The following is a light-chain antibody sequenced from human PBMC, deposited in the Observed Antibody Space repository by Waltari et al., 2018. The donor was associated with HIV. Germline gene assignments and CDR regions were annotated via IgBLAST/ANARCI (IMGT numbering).Light chain of an antibody. Sequence: EIVLTQSPATLSLSPGERATLSCRASQSVGRYLAWYQQKPGQAPRLLIYDASNRATGVPARFSGSGSGTDFTLTINRLEPEDFAVYYCQQYGSSPTFGPGTKVDIK. CDR3: QQYGSSPT. V-gene: IGKV3-20*01. CDR2: DAS. CDR1: QSVGRY. J-gene: IGKJ3*01.